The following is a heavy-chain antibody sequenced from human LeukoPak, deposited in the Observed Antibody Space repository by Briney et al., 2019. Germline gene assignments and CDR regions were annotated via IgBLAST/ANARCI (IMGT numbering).Heavy chain of an antibody. V-gene: IGHV4-34*01. CDR2: INHSGST. Sequence: SETLSLTCAVYGGSFSGYYWSWIRQPPGKGLEWIGEINHSGSTNYNPSLKSRVTISVDTSKNQFSLKLSSVTAADTAVYYCARGLLLSRDGYIWGQGTLVTVSP. J-gene: IGHJ4*02. CDR1: GGSFSGYY. CDR3: ARGLLLSRDGYI. D-gene: IGHD5-24*01.